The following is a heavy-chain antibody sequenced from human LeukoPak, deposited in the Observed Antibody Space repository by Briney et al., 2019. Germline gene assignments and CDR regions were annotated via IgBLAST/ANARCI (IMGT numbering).Heavy chain of an antibody. V-gene: IGHV1-18*01. D-gene: IGHD3-3*01. CDR3: ARAYYDFWSDGLDI. Sequence: GASVKVSCKASGYTFTSYGIGWVRQAPGQGLEWMGWISAYNGNTNYAQKLQGRVTMTTDTSTSTAYMELRSLRSDDTAVYYCARAYYDFWSDGLDIWGQGTMVTVSS. J-gene: IGHJ3*02. CDR1: GYTFTSYG. CDR2: ISAYNGNT.